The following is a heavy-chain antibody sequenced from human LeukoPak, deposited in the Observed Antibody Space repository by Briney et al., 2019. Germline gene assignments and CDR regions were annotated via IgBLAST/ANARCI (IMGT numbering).Heavy chain of an antibody. V-gene: IGHV3-23*01. CDR1: GFTFSNYA. Sequence: GGSLRLSCAASGFTFSNYAMSWVRQAPGKGLEWVSAISGSGGSTYYADSVKGRFTISRDNAKNSLYLQMNSLRAEDTAVYYCARVLGYYDSSGYYYLDYWGQGTLVTVSS. CDR3: ARVLGYYDSSGYYYLDY. D-gene: IGHD3-22*01. CDR2: ISGSGGST. J-gene: IGHJ4*02.